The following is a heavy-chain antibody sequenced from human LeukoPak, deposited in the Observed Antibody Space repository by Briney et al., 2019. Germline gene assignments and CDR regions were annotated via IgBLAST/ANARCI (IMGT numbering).Heavy chain of an antibody. J-gene: IGHJ5*02. D-gene: IGHD3-16*01. V-gene: IGHV3-7*01. CDR1: GFTFSTYG. CDR3: VKEGEAGNAPYSWFDP. Sequence: QTGGSLRLSCAASGFTFSTYGMHWVRQAPGKGLEWVASIKLDGGENYYVDSVKGRFTISRDNAKNSLSLQMNSLRAEDTAVYYCVKEGEAGNAPYSWFDPWGQGTLVTVSS. CDR2: IKLDGGEN.